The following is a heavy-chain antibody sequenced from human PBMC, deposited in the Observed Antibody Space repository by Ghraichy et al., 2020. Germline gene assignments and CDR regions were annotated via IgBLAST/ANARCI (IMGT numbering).Heavy chain of an antibody. V-gene: IGHV1-46*01. CDR3: ASQTKDGYNYPRYWYFDL. CDR1: GYTFTSYY. J-gene: IGHJ2*01. D-gene: IGHD5-24*01. CDR2: INPSGGST. Sequence: ASVKVSCKASGYTFTSYYMHWVRQAPGQGLEWMGIINPSGGSTSYAQKFQGRVTMTRDTSTSTVYMELSSLRSEDTAVYYCASQTKDGYNYPRYWYFDLWGRGTLVTVSS.